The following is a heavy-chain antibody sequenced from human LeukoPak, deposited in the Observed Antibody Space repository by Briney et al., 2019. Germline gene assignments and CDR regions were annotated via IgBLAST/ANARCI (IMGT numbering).Heavy chain of an antibody. V-gene: IGHV3-23*01. CDR1: GFTFSSYA. J-gene: IGHJ4*02. CDR2: ISGSGGST. CDR3: AKATGDTAMGGGFDY. D-gene: IGHD5-18*01. Sequence: GGSLRLSCAASGFTFSSYAMSWVRQAPGKGLEWVSAISGSGGSTYCADSVKGRFTISRDNSKNTLYLQMNSLRAEDTAVYYCAKATGDTAMGGGFDYWGQGTLVTVSS.